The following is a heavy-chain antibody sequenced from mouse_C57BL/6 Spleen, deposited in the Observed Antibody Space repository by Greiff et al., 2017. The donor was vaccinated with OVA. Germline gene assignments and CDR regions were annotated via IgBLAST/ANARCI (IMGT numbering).Heavy chain of an antibody. CDR2: IDPSDSYT. CDR3: ARRITTVVAPYYAMDY. V-gene: IGHV1-50*01. CDR1: GYTFTSYW. Sequence: QVQLQQPGAELVKPGASVKLSCKASGYTFTSYWMQWVKQRPGPGLEWIGEIDPSDSYTNYNQKFKGKATLTVDTSSSTAYMQLSSLTSEDSAVYYCARRITTVVAPYYAMDYWGQGTSVTVSS. J-gene: IGHJ4*01. D-gene: IGHD1-1*01.